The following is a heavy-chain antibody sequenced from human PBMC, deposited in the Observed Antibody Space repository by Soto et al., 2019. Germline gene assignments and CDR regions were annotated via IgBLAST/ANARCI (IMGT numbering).Heavy chain of an antibody. CDR1: GYTFTSYD. V-gene: IGHV1-8*01. Sequence: ASVKVSCKASGYTFTSYDINWVRQATGQGLEWMGWMNPNSGNTGYAQKFQGRVTMTRNTSISTAYMELSSLRSEDTAVYYCARGRYSYGYFRWFDPWGQGTLVTVSS. D-gene: IGHD5-18*01. CDR2: MNPNSGNT. CDR3: ARGRYSYGYFRWFDP. J-gene: IGHJ5*02.